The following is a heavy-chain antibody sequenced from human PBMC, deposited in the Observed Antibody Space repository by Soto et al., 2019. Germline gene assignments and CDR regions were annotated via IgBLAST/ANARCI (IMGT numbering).Heavy chain of an antibody. D-gene: IGHD3-3*01. J-gene: IGHJ4*02. CDR2: INHSGST. V-gene: IGHV4-34*01. Sequence: PSETLSLTCAVYGGSFSGYYWSWIRQPPGKGLEWIGEINHSGSTNYNPSLKSRVTISVDTSKNQFSLKLSSVTAADTAVYYCARATYYDFWSGYYTGGSHFYFDYWGQGTLVTVSS. CDR1: GGSFSGYY. CDR3: ARATYYDFWSGYYTGGSHFYFDY.